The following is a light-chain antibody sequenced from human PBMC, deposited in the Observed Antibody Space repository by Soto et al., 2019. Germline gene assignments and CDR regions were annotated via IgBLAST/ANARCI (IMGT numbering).Light chain of an antibody. CDR2: NVS. Sequence: QSALTQPASGSGSPGQSLTIPCTGTSSDVGGYNSVSWYQQHPGKPPQLMIYNVSNRPSGISNRFSGSKSGNTASLTISGLWAEDEADEYCSSDTKSSTYVFGTG. V-gene: IGLV2-14*03. CDR1: SSDVGGYNS. J-gene: IGLJ1*01. CDR3: SSDTKSSTYV.